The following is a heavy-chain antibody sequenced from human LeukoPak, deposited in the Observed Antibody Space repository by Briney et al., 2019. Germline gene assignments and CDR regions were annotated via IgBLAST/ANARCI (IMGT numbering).Heavy chain of an antibody. D-gene: IGHD3-16*01. Sequence: SGGSLRLSCAASGFTFGSYAMNWVRQAPGKGLEWVSSISSGSSFIYYTDSVKGRFTIARDNAKNSLYLQMNSLSPEDTAIYYCVRDQGGERWFDPWGQETLVTVSS. CDR3: VRDQGGERWFDP. J-gene: IGHJ5*02. CDR1: GFTFGSYA. V-gene: IGHV3-21*01. CDR2: ISSGSSFI.